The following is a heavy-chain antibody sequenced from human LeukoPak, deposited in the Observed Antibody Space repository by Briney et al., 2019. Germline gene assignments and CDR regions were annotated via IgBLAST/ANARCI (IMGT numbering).Heavy chain of an antibody. CDR1: GFTFSSYG. CDR3: AKEGYYDSSGYYQGWAFDI. J-gene: IGHJ3*02. Sequence: AGSLRLSCAASGFTFSSYGMHWVRQAPGKGLEWVAFIRYDGTNKYYADSVKGRFTISRDNSKNTLYLQMNSLRPEDTAVYYCAKEGYYDSSGYYQGWAFDIWGQGTMVTVSS. CDR2: IRYDGTNK. D-gene: IGHD3-22*01. V-gene: IGHV3-30*02.